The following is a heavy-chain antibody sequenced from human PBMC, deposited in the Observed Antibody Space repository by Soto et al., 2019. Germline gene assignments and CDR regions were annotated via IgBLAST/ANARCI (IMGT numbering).Heavy chain of an antibody. V-gene: IGHV4-34*01. CDR1: GGYFNDNY. J-gene: IGHJ4*02. CDR2: ISRSGTT. Sequence: QVQLQQWGAGLLKPSETLSLSCAVYGGYFNDNYYTWFRQPPGKGLEWIGEISRSGTTKYIPSLTIRASISSETSKTQVSLKVTSVTAADTAVYYCATSLWFGTQVQLWGQGALVTVSS. CDR3: ATSLWFGTQVQL. D-gene: IGHD3-10*01.